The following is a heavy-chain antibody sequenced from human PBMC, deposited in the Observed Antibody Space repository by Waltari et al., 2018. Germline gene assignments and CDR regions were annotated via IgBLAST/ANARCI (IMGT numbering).Heavy chain of an antibody. V-gene: IGHV1-69*01. J-gene: IGHJ6*02. CDR3: ARVVRGYSYGYGGMDV. CDR1: GGTFSSYA. Sequence: QVQLVQSGAEVKKPGSSVTVSCKASGGTFSSYAISWVRQAPGQGLEWMGGIIPIFGTANYAQKFQGRVTITADESTSTAYMELSSLRSEDTAVYYCARVVRGYSYGYGGMDVWGQGTTVTVSS. CDR2: IIPIFGTA. D-gene: IGHD5-18*01.